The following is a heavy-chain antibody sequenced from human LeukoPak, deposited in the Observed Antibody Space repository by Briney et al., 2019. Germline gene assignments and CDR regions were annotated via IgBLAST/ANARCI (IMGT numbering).Heavy chain of an antibody. D-gene: IGHD6-13*01. CDR1: GYNFTSYW. V-gene: IGHV5-51*01. CDR3: ARHLGLQLVNRFDP. J-gene: IGHJ5*02. Sequence: GESLKISTKGPGYNFTSYWIGWVRQLPGKGLEWMGIVYPGDSDTRYSLSFQGQVTISADKSISTAYLQWSSLKASDTAMYYCARHLGLQLVNRFDPWGQGTLVTVSS. CDR2: VYPGDSDT.